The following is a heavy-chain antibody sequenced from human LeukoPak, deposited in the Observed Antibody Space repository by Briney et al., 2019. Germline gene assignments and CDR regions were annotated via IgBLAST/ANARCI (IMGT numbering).Heavy chain of an antibody. CDR3: ARDPAGYCSSTSCFGYFDY. Sequence: GGSLRLSWAASGFTFSSYWMSWVRQAPVKGLEWVANIKQDGSEKYYVDSVKGRFTISRDNAKNSLYLQMNSLRAEDTAVYYCARDPAGYCSSTSCFGYFDYWGQGTLVTVSS. J-gene: IGHJ4*02. CDR1: GFTFSSYW. CDR2: IKQDGSEK. D-gene: IGHD2-2*01. V-gene: IGHV3-7*03.